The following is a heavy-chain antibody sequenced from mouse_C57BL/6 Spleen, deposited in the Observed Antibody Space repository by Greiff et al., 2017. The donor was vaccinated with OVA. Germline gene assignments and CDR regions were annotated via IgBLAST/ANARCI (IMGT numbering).Heavy chain of an antibody. CDR1: GFTFTSYW. V-gene: IGHV1-55*01. CDR3: ARRDYADGRSDY. D-gene: IGHD2-4*01. J-gene: IGHJ2*01. CDR2: IYPGSGST. Sequence: QVQLQQPGAELVKPGASVKMSCKASGFTFTSYWITWVKQRPGQGLEWIGDIYPGSGSTNYNEKFKSKATLTVDTSSSTAYMQLSSLTSEDSAVYYCARRDYADGRSDYWGQGTTLTVSS.